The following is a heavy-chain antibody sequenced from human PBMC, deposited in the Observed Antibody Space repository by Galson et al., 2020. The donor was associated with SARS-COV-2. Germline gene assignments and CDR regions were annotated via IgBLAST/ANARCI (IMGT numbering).Heavy chain of an antibody. CDR1: GYSISNGYY. CDR3: ARQVVAKTYYFDY. J-gene: IGHJ4*02. Sequence: ASETLSLTCSVSGYSISNGYYWMWIRQSPEKGLEWVANIHRSGSTYYNPSLKSRATILVDTSKNQFSLRLQSMTAADTAVYYCARQVVAKTYYFDYWGQGILVTVSP. CDR2: IHRSGST. D-gene: IGHD2-15*01. V-gene: IGHV4-38-2*02.